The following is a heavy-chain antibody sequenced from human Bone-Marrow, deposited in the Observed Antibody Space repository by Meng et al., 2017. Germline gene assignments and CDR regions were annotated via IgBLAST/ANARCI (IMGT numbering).Heavy chain of an antibody. CDR3: ARPSIAAAGYWYFDL. J-gene: IGHJ2*01. D-gene: IGHD6-13*01. CDR2: IYPGDSDT. CDR1: GYTFTSYY. V-gene: IGHV5-51*01. Sequence: GQVVQSGAEVKKPGASVKVSCKASGYTFTSYYMHWVRQAPGQGLEWMGIIYPGDSDTRYSPSFQGQVTISADKSISTAYLQWSSLKASDTAMYYCARPSIAAAGYWYFDLWGRGTLVTVFS.